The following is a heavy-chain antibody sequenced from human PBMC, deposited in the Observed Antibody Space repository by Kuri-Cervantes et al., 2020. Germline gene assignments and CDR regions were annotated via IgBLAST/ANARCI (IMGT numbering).Heavy chain of an antibody. J-gene: IGHJ6*02. D-gene: IGHD3-10*01. CDR1: GFTFSSYA. Sequence: GESLKISCAASGFTFSSYAMHWVRQAPGKGLEWVAVISYDGSNKYYADSVKGRFTISRDNSKNTLYLQMNSLRAEDTAVYYCARERVRGPTAHYGMDVWGQGTTVTVSS. V-gene: IGHV3-30-3*01. CDR2: ISYDGSNK. CDR3: ARERVRGPTAHYGMDV.